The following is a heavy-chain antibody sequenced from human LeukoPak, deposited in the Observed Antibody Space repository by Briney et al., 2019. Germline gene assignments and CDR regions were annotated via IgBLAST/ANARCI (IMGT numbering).Heavy chain of an antibody. Sequence: GGSLRLSCAASGFTFSSYAMHWVRQAPGKGLEYVSAISSNGGSTYYANSVKGRFTISRDNSKNTLYLQMGSLRAEDMAVYYCARVSSWHYFDYWGQGTLVTVSS. J-gene: IGHJ4*02. V-gene: IGHV3-64*01. CDR1: GFTFSSYA. CDR3: ARVSSWHYFDY. CDR2: ISSNGGST. D-gene: IGHD6-13*01.